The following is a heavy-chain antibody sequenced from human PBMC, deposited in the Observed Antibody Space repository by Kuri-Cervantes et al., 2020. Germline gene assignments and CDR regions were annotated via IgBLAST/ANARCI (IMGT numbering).Heavy chain of an antibody. CDR1: GFTFSSYG. CDR3: AKVYRGGSEGMDV. Sequence: GGSLRLSCAASGFTFSSYGMHWVRQAPGKGLEWVAVIWYDGSNKYYADSVKGRFTISRDNSKNTLYLQMNSLRAEDTAVYYCAKVYRGGSEGMDVWGQGTTVTVSS. D-gene: IGHD3-16*01. V-gene: IGHV3-33*06. CDR2: IWYDGSNK. J-gene: IGHJ6*02.